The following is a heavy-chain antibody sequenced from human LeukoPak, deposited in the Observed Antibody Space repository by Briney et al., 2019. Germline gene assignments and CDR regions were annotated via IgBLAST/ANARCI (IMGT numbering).Heavy chain of an antibody. J-gene: IGHJ5*02. V-gene: IGHV4-38-2*02. Sequence: SETLSLTCTVSGYSISSGYYWGWIRQPPGKGLEWIGSIYHSGSTYYNPSLKSRVTISVDTSKNQFSLKLSSVTAADTAVYYCVSGSYSGHWFDPWGQGTLVTVSS. CDR3: VSGSYSGHWFDP. CDR2: IYHSGST. CDR1: GYSISSGYY. D-gene: IGHD1-26*01.